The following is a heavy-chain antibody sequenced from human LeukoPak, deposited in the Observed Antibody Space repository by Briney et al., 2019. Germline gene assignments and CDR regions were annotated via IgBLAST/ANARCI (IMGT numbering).Heavy chain of an antibody. V-gene: IGHV4-39*07. J-gene: IGHJ4*02. CDR2: IYYSGST. CDR1: GGSISSSSYY. D-gene: IGHD5-12*01. Sequence: PSETLSLTCTVSGGSISSSSYYWGWIRQPPGKGLEWIGSIYYSGSTYYNPSLKSRVTISVDTSKNQFSLKLSSVTAADTAVYYCARVGGYDPDYWGQGTLVTVSS. CDR3: ARVGGYDPDY.